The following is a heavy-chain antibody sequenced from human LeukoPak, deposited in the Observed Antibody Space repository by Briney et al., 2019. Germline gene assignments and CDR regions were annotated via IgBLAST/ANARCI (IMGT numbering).Heavy chain of an antibody. V-gene: IGHV4-34*01. CDR2: ISHSGRT. J-gene: IGHJ4*02. Sequence: PSETLPLTCAVYGGSFSGYYWSWIRQPPGKGLEWIGEISHSGRTKYNPSLKSRVTISVDTSKNQISLKLSSVTAADTAVYYCARVAYGGSYFGYFPFDYWGQGTLVTVSS. CDR1: GGSFSGYY. CDR3: ARVAYGGSYFGYFPFDY. D-gene: IGHD1-26*01.